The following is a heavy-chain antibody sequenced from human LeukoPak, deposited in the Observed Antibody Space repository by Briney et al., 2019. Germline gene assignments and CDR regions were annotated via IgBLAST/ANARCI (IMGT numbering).Heavy chain of an antibody. J-gene: IGHJ4*02. D-gene: IGHD6-19*01. V-gene: IGHV3-23*01. CDR1: GLIFSCYV. Sequence: GWSLSLTCLSSGLIFSCYVMSWVGQAAARGVEWVSAISGRGGSTYYAGFVEGRFPIIRDNSQKPLVLQKNSLRAEDTAVYYCTTAAGLHPSAVAGPDYWGQGTLVTGS. CDR2: ISGRGGST. CDR3: TTAAGLHPSAVAGPDY.